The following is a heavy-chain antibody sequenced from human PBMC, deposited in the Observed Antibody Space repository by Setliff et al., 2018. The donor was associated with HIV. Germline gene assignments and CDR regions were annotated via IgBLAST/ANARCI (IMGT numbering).Heavy chain of an antibody. CDR3: ARGTKGSRWSVARINWFDT. D-gene: IGHD6-13*01. CDR1: GGSFRGYY. CDR2: IDHSGST. V-gene: IGHV4-34*01. Sequence: SETLSLTCAVYGGSFRGYYWNWIRQSPDKGLEWIGEIDHSGSTNYNPSLRSRVIMSADTPKSQFSLNLTSLTAGDTAVYYCARGTKGSRWSVARINWFDTWGQGTLVTVSS. J-gene: IGHJ5*02.